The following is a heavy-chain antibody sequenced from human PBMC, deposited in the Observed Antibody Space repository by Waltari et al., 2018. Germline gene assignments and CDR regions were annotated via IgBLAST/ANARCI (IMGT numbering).Heavy chain of an antibody. D-gene: IGHD5-12*01. CDR3: AKYSGYDFDY. CDR2: IYHSGST. Sequence: QVQLQESGPGLVKPSETLSLTCTVAGYSISSGYYWVWCRQSPGKGLEWIGSIYHSGSTYYNPSLKSRVTISVDTSKNQFSLKLSSMTAADTAVYYCAKYSGYDFDYWGQGTLVTVSS. J-gene: IGHJ4*02. V-gene: IGHV4-38-2*02. CDR1: GYSISSGYY.